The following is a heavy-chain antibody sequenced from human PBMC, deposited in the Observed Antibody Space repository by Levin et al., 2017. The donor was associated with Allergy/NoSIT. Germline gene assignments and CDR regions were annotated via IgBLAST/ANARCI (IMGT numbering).Heavy chain of an antibody. CDR3: AREEGWGYHFGMDV. V-gene: IGHV3-7*01. CDR2: IKQDGSET. D-gene: IGHD3-16*02. CDR1: GFTFTSFW. J-gene: IGHJ6*02. Sequence: GESLKISCAASGFTFTSFWMTWVRQAPGKGLEWVANIKQDGSETYYVDSVKGRFTISRDNAKNSVYLQMNSLRVDDTAVYYCAREEGWGYHFGMDVWGQGTTVTVSS.